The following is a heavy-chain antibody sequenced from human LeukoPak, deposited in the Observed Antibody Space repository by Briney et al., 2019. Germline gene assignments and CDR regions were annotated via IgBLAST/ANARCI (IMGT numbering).Heavy chain of an antibody. CDR3: ARDLMIVVVSWYFDL. CDR1: GFTFSSYW. J-gene: IGHJ2*01. V-gene: IGHV3-7*01. CDR2: IKQDGSEK. D-gene: IGHD3-22*01. Sequence: GGSLRLSCAASGFTFSSYWMSWVRQAPGKGLEWVANIKQDGSEKYYVDSVKGRFTISRDNAKNSLYLQMNSLRAEDTAVYYCARDLMIVVVSWYFDLWGRDTLVTVSS.